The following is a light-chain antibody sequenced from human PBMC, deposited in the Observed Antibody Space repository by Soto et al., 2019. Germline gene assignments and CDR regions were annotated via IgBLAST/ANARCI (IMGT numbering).Light chain of an antibody. CDR2: AAS. Sequence: IQMTQSPSSLSASVGDRVTITCRASQGIRNDLGWYQQKPGKAPKLLIYAASSLQSGVPSRFSDSGSGTDFNITISSLQPEDFATYYCQQSHTIPWTFGQGTKVEIK. J-gene: IGKJ1*01. V-gene: IGKV1-39*01. CDR1: QGIRND. CDR3: QQSHTIPWT.